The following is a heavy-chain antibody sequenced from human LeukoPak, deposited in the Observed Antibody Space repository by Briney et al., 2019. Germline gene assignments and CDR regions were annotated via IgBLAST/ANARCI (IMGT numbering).Heavy chain of an antibody. CDR1: GYTFNSYA. V-gene: IGHV7-4-1*02. CDR2: INTNTGNP. D-gene: IGHD3-10*01. J-gene: IGHJ4*02. CDR3: ARDGVFYGSGSYYCDY. Sequence: ASVKVSCKASGYTFNSYAMNWVRQAPGQGLEWMGWINTNTGNPTYAQGFTGRFVFSLDTSVSTAYLQISSLRAEDTAVYYCARDGVFYGSGSYYCDYWGQGTLVTVSS.